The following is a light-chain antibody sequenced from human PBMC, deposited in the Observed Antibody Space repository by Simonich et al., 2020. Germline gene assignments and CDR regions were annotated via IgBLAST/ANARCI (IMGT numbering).Light chain of an antibody. J-gene: IGLJ3*02. V-gene: IGLV1-47*01. CDR2: RNN. Sequence: QSVLTQPPSASGTPGQRVTISCSGSSSNIGSNYVYWYQQLPGTAPKLLIYRNNQRPSGVPDLFSGSKSGTSASLAITGLQAEDEADYYCQSYDSSLSGWVFGGGTKLTVL. CDR3: QSYDSSLSGWV. CDR1: SSNIGSNY.